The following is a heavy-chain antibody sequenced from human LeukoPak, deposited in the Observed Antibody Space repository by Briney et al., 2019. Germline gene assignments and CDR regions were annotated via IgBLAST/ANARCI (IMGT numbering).Heavy chain of an antibody. Sequence: SETLSLTCAGYGGSFSGYYWSWIRQPPGKGLEWIGEINHSGSTNYNPSLKSRVTISVDTSKNQVSLKLSSVTAADTAVYYCARGRTTYYGSGSYSFPRGMDVWGQGTTVTVSS. J-gene: IGHJ6*02. CDR1: GGSFSGYY. D-gene: IGHD3-10*01. CDR3: ARGRTTYYGSGSYSFPRGMDV. V-gene: IGHV4-34*01. CDR2: INHSGST.